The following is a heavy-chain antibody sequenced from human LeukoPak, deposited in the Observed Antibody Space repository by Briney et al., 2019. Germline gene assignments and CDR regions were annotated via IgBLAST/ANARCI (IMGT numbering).Heavy chain of an antibody. Sequence: PGGSLRLSCEDSGFTFRSYEMNWVRQAPGKGLEWIAYLSSSGSAFSYADSVKGRFTIARDNAKNTLYLQMNSLRAEDTAVYYCASGGSYYYMDVWGKGTTVTVSS. V-gene: IGHV3-48*03. J-gene: IGHJ6*03. D-gene: IGHD2-15*01. CDR3: ASGGSYYYMDV. CDR2: LSSSGSAF. CDR1: GFTFRSYE.